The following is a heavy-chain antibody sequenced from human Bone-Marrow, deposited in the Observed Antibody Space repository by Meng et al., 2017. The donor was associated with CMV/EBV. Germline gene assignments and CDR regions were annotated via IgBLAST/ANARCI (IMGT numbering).Heavy chain of an antibody. CDR3: AAEGPKYYDSIGYYL. V-gene: IGHV1-58*01. CDR2: IVVGSGNT. CDR1: GFTFTSSA. Sequence: SVKVSCKASGFTFTSSAVQWVRQARGQRLEWIGWIVVGSGNTNYAQKFQERVTITRDMSTSTAYMELSSLRSEDTAVYYCAAEGPKYYDSIGYYLWAQGTLVTVSS. J-gene: IGHJ5*02. D-gene: IGHD3-22*01.